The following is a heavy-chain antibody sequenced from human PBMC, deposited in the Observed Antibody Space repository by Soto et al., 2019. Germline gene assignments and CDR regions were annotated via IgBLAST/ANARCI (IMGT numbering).Heavy chain of an antibody. D-gene: IGHD2-15*01. CDR2: IYYSGST. J-gene: IGHJ4*02. CDR1: GGSISSSSYY. CDR3: ARVVVVAATSNYSDY. Sequence: SETLSLTCTVSGGSISSSSYYWGWIRQPPGKGLEWIGSIYYSGSTYYNPSLKSRVTISVDTSKNQFSLKLSSVTAADTAVYYCARVVVVAATSNYSDYWGQGTLVTVSS. V-gene: IGHV4-39*01.